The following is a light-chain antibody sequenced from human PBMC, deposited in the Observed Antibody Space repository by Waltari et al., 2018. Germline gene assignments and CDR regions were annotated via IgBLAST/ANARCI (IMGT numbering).Light chain of an antibody. J-gene: IGLJ2*01. Sequence: SYELTQPPSVSVSPGQTASITCPGEKLGDKYACWYQQKPGRSPVLVIYQDSKRPSGIPERFSGSNSGNTATLTISGTQAMDEADYYCQAWDSSAVVFGGGTKLTVL. CDR2: QDS. CDR1: KLGDKY. CDR3: QAWDSSAVV. V-gene: IGLV3-1*01.